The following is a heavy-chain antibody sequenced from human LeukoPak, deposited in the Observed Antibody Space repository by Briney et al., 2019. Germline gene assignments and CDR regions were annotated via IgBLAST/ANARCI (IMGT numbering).Heavy chain of an antibody. CDR1: GGSFSGYY. J-gene: IGHJ4*02. V-gene: IGHV4-34*01. CDR2: INHRGST. Sequence: PSETLSLTCAVYGGSFSGYYWSWIRQPPGKGLEWIGEINHRGSTNYNPSLKSRVTISVDTSKNQFSLRLSSVTAADTAVYYCAREASTGLFDYWGQGTLVTVSS. CDR3: AREASTGLFDY. D-gene: IGHD4-17*01.